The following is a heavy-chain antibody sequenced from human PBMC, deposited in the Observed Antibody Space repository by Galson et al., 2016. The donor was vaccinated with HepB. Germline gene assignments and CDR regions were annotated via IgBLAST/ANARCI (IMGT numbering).Heavy chain of an antibody. J-gene: IGHJ5*02. V-gene: IGHV3-48*02. D-gene: IGHD3-22*01. CDR1: GFTFSSFS. CDR3: AVWSPHLSESSGS. Sequence: SLRLSCAASGFTFSSFSMNWVCQALGKGLEWVSYISESGSTKYYADSVKGRFTISRDNAKNSVYLQMNSLRDEDTAVYYCAVWSPHLSESSGSWGQGARVTVSS. CDR2: ISESGSTK.